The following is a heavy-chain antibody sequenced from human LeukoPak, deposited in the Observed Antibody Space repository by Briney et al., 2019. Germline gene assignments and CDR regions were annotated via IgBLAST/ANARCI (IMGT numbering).Heavy chain of an antibody. CDR3: ARDHYGGNSDY. Sequence: PSQTLSHTCTVSGGSISSGSYYWSWIRQPAGKGLEWIGRIYTSGSTNYNPSLKSRVTISVDTSKNQFSLKLSSVTAADTAVYYCARDHYGGNSDYWGQGTLVTVSS. CDR1: GGSISSGSYY. D-gene: IGHD4-23*01. CDR2: IYTSGST. J-gene: IGHJ4*02. V-gene: IGHV4-61*02.